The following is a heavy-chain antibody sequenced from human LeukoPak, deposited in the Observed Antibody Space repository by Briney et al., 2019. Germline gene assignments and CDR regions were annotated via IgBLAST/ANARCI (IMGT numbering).Heavy chain of an antibody. V-gene: IGHV3-72*01. Sequence: GGSLRLSCAASGFTFSDHHMDWVRQAPGTGLEWVGRSKDKANRYTTEYAASVKGRFTISRDDSKKSVYLQMNSLKTEDTAVYYCAKKRSGSNYPFDYWGQGTLVTVSS. D-gene: IGHD1-26*01. CDR2: SKDKANRYTT. J-gene: IGHJ4*02. CDR3: AKKRSGSNYPFDY. CDR1: GFTFSDHH.